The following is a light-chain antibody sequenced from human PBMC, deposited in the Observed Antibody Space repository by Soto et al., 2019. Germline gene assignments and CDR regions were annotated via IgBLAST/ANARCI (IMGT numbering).Light chain of an antibody. CDR1: QTISAR. J-gene: IGKJ1*01. V-gene: IGKV1-5*01. CDR3: QQYRSVSRT. Sequence: DIQMTPAPSTVSASVGDRVTITCRSSQTISARXAWYQQKPGKAPELLIYDASTLERGGPSRLSGSGSVTEFSLTISSLHPYDFATFYFQQYRSVSRTFGQGTKVDIK. CDR2: DAS.